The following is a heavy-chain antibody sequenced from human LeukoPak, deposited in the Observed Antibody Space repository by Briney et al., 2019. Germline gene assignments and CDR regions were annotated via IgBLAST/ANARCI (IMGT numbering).Heavy chain of an antibody. D-gene: IGHD3-3*01. CDR2: IKGDGSER. CDR3: ARDFRFLEDY. J-gene: IGHJ4*02. V-gene: IGHV3-7*01. Sequence: PSETLSLTCAVYGGSFSGYYWSWIRQAPGKGLEWVGNIKGDGSERYYLDSVKGRFTISRDNAKNSLYLQMNSLRAEDTAVYYCARDFRFLEDYWGQGTLVTVSS. CDR1: GGSFSGYY.